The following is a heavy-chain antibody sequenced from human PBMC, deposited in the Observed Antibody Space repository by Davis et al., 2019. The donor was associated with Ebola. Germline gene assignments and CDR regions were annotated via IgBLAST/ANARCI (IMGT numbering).Heavy chain of an antibody. Sequence: PGGSLRLSCAASGFIFSNYDMSWVRQVPGKGLEWVSTVSGSGGHTQYSDSVRGRFTISRDNSKNTLYLQMNSLRAEDTAVYYCARERYSSGYYYVWGYWGQGTLVTVSS. CDR3: ARERYSSGYYYVWGY. CDR1: GFIFSNYD. D-gene: IGHD3-22*01. J-gene: IGHJ4*02. V-gene: IGHV3-23*01. CDR2: VSGSGGHT.